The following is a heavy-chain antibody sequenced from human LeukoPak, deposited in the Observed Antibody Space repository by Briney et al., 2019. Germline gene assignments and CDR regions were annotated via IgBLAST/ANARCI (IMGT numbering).Heavy chain of an antibody. V-gene: IGHV6-1*01. D-gene: IGHD1-14*01. Sequence: SQTLSLTCAISGDSVSSDSAAWNWIGQSPSRGLEWLGRTYYMSKWINDYAVSVKSRMTINPDTSRSQFSLQLNSVTPEDTAVYYCARGFLRTGFDSWGQGTLVIVSS. CDR3: ARGFLRTGFDS. CDR2: TYYMSKWIN. J-gene: IGHJ4*02. CDR1: GDSVSSDSAA.